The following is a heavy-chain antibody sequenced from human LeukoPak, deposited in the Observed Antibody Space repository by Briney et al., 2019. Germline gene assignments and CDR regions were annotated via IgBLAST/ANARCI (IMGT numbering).Heavy chain of an antibody. CDR2: ISGGGGST. CDR1: GFTLSSYA. Sequence: GGPLRLSCAASGFTLSSYAMSWVRQAPGKGLEWVSGISGGGGSTYYADSVKGRFTISRDNSKNTLYLQMNSLRAEDTAVYYCAKDGYCSGGSCYRYFDYWGQGTLVTVSS. D-gene: IGHD2-15*01. CDR3: AKDGYCSGGSCYRYFDY. J-gene: IGHJ4*02. V-gene: IGHV3-23*01.